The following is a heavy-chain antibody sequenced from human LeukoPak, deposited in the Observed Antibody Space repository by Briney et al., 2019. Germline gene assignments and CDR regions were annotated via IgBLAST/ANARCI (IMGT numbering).Heavy chain of an antibody. V-gene: IGHV4-34*01. CDR2: INHSGST. J-gene: IGHJ4*02. CDR1: GGSISSYY. CDR3: ARGSGGYSYGIDY. Sequence: SETLSLTCTVSGGSISSYYWSWIRQPPGKGLEWIGEINHSGSTNYNPSLKSRVTISVDTSKNQFSLKLSSVTAADTAVYYCARGSGGYSYGIDYWGQGTLVTVSS. D-gene: IGHD5-18*01.